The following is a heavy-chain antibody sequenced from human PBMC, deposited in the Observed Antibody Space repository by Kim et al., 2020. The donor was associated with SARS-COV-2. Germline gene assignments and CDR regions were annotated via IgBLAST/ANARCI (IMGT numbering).Heavy chain of an antibody. CDR1: GFTFSSYW. CDR2: INSDGSTT. V-gene: IGHV3-74*01. D-gene: IGHD3-22*01. J-gene: IGHJ3*02. Sequence: GGSLRLSCAASGFTFSSYWMHWVRQAPGKGLVWVSRINSDGSTTSYADSVKGRFTISRDNAKNTLYLQMNSLRAEDTAVYYCARAYYYDSSGKDAFDIWGQGTMVTVSS. CDR3: ARAYYYDSSGKDAFDI.